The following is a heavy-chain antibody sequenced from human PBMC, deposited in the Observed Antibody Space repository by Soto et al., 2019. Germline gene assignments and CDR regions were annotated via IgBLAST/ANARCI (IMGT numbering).Heavy chain of an antibody. Sequence: QVQLQQWGAGLLKPSETLSLTCAVYGGSFSGYYWSWIRQPPGKGLEWIGEVNDSGRTNYNPSLKSRATISADTSKHQFSLTLSSVTAADTAVYYCARGQHHDILTGYRNGVFDQWGQGSLVTVSS. J-gene: IGHJ4*02. D-gene: IGHD3-9*01. CDR2: VNDSGRT. CDR1: GGSFSGYY. V-gene: IGHV4-34*01. CDR3: ARGQHHDILTGYRNGVFDQ.